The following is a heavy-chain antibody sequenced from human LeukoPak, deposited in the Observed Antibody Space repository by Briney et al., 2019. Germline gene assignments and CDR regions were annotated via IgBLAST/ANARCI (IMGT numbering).Heavy chain of an antibody. CDR1: GFTFDDYG. D-gene: IGHD1-26*01. J-gene: IGHJ3*02. CDR3: ARERGTGSYPHDAFDI. CDR2: INWNGGST. Sequence: PGGSLRLSCAASGFTFDDYGMSWVRHAPGKGLEWGSGINWNGGSTGYADYVKGRFTISRDNAKNSLYLQMNSLRAEDTDLYYCARERGTGSYPHDAFDIWGQGTMVTVSS. V-gene: IGHV3-20*04.